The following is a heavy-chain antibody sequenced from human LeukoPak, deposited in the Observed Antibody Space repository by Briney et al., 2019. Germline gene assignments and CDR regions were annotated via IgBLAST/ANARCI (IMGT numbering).Heavy chain of an antibody. J-gene: IGHJ4*02. D-gene: IGHD6-13*01. V-gene: IGHV3-74*01. CDR3: ATVSMTAAGPFDY. CDR1: GFTFSAYW. Sequence: GSLRLSCAPSGFTFSAYWMRWVRQAPGKGLEWVSRINPDGSTTIYADSVKGRFTISRDNAKNTLYLQMDSLRAEDTAVYYCATVSMTAAGPFDYWGQGTLVTVSS. CDR2: INPDGSTT.